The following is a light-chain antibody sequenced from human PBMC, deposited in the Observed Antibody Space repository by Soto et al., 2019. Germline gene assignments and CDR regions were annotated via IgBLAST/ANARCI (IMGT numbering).Light chain of an antibody. J-gene: IGLJ1*01. CDR1: SSNIGNNY. CDR3: GTWDSSLSAGV. Sequence: QSALTQPPSVSAAPGQTVTISCSGRSSNIGNNYVSWYQQLPGTAPKLLIYENNKRPSGIPDRFSGSKSGTSATLGITGLQTGDEADYYCGTWDSSLSAGVFGTGTKLTVL. CDR2: ENN. V-gene: IGLV1-51*02.